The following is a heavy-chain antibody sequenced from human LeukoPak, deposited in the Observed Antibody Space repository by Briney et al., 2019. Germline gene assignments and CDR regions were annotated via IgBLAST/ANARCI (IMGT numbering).Heavy chain of an antibody. CDR1: SASISGYY. D-gene: IGHD6-25*01. CDR2: IYYRGNT. Sequence: SETLSLTCTVSSASISGYYWSWIRQPPGKGLEWIGCIYYRGNTKYNPSLKSRVTISVDTSKNQFSLKLSSVTAADTAVYYFARVGSDDYYMDVWGRGTTVTVSS. V-gene: IGHV4-59*01. J-gene: IGHJ6*03. CDR3: ARVGSDDYYMDV.